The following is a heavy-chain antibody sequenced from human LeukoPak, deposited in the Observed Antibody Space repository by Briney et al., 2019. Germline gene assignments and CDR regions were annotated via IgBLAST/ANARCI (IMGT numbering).Heavy chain of an antibody. V-gene: IGHV3-48*02. Sequence: GGSLRLSFAASGFTFRSYAMQWVRQAPGKGLEWVSYISSRSSTIYSTDSVKGRFTVSRDNAKNSLNLQMNSLRDEDTAVYYCARGEDYWGQGTLVTVSS. CDR1: GFTFRSYA. CDR2: ISSRSSTI. J-gene: IGHJ4*02. CDR3: ARGEDY.